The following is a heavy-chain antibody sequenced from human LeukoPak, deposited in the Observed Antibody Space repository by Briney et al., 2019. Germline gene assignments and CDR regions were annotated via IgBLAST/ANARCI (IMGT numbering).Heavy chain of an antibody. CDR3: AKDSGSYSLDY. D-gene: IGHD1-26*01. CDR1: GFTFDDYT. V-gene: IGHV3-43*01. CDR2: ISWDGGST. Sequence: GGTLRLSCAASGFTFDDYTMDCVRHAPGEGVEWVSLISWDGGSTYYADSVKGRFTISRDNSKNSLYLQMNSLRTEDTALYYCAKDSGSYSLDYWGQGTLVTVSS. J-gene: IGHJ4*02.